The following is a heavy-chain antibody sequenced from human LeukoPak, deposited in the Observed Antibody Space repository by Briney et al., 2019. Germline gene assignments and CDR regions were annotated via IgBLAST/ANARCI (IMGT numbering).Heavy chain of an antibody. V-gene: IGHV4-38-2*02. J-gene: IGHJ4*02. Sequence: SETLSLTCTVSGYSISSGYYWGWIRQPPGKGLEWIGSIYHSGSTNYNPSLKSRVTISVDTSKNQFSLKLSSVTAADTAVYYCARGGSRYYDSSGYPDYWGQGTLVTVSS. CDR3: ARGGSRYYDSSGYPDY. CDR2: IYHSGST. CDR1: GYSISSGYY. D-gene: IGHD3-22*01.